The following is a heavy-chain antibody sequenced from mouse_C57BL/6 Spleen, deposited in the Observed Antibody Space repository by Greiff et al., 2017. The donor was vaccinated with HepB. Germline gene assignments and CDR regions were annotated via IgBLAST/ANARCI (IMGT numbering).Heavy chain of an antibody. Sequence: EVHLVESGGGLVKPGGSLKLSCAASGFTFSSYAMSWVRQTPEKRLEWVATISDGGSYTYYPDNVKGRFTISRDNAKNNLYLQMSHLKSEDTAMYYCARDKGYSNYFDYWGQGTTLTVSS. V-gene: IGHV5-4*01. CDR1: GFTFSSYA. J-gene: IGHJ2*01. D-gene: IGHD2-5*01. CDR3: ARDKGYSNYFDY. CDR2: ISDGGSYT.